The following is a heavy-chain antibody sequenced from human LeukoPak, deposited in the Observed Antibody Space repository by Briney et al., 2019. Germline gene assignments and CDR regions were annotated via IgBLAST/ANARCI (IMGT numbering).Heavy chain of an antibody. CDR2: IASSGSTI. CDR3: ARANYYDISGYDY. V-gene: IGHV3-48*03. CDR1: GFTFSSYA. J-gene: IGHJ4*02. Sequence: GGSVRLSCAASGFTFSSYAMNWVRQAPGKGLEWVSYIASSGSTIYYADSVKGRFTISRDNAKNSLYLQMNSLRAEDTAVYYCARANYYDISGYDYWGQGTLVTVSS. D-gene: IGHD3-22*01.